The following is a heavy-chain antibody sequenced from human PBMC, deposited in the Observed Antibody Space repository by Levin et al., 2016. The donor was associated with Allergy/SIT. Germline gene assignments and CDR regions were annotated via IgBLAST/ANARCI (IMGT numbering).Heavy chain of an antibody. D-gene: IGHD3-10*01. J-gene: IGHJ4*02. CDR3: ATGHTVYGTDS. V-gene: IGHV4-61*01. CDR1: GASVSSGIYY. Sequence: GSLRLSCTVAGASVSSGIYYWSWVRQPPGKGLEWIGYVYYNGRTNYNPSLKSRVTMSTDTSTNQFSLKVSSVTAADTAVYYCATGHTVYGTDSWGQGTLVTVSS. CDR2: VYYNGRT.